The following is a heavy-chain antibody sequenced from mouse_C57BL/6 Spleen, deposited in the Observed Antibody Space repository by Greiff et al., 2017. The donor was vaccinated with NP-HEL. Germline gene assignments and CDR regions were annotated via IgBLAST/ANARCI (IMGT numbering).Heavy chain of an antibody. J-gene: IGHJ2*01. CDR2: IDPSDSYT. V-gene: IGHV1-50*01. D-gene: IGHD4-1*02. Sequence: QVQLQQPGAELVKPGASVKLSCKASGYTFTSYWMQWVKQRPGQGLEWIGEIDPSDSYTNYNQKFKGKATLTVDTSSSTAYMQLSSLTSEDSAVYYCEINWVLFDYWGQGTTLTVSS. CDR3: EINWVLFDY. CDR1: GYTFTSYW.